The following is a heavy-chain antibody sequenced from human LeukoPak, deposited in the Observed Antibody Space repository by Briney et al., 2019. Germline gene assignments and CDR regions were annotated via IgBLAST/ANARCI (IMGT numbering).Heavy chain of an antibody. Sequence: GGSLRLSCAAYGFTFSSYAMHWVRQDPGKGLEWVAVISYDGSNKYYADSVKGRFTISRDNAKNSLYLQMNSLRDEDTAVYYCARDLHYSFDYWGQGTLVTVSS. V-gene: IGHV3-30-3*01. CDR2: ISYDGSNK. CDR3: ARDLHYSFDY. CDR1: GFTFSSYA. J-gene: IGHJ4*02.